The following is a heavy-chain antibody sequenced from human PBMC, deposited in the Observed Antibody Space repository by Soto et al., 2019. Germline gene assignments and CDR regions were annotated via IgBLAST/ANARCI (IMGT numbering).Heavy chain of an antibody. CDR1: GDSISSYY. Sequence: QVQLQESGPRLAKPSETLSLTCTVSGDSISSYYWSWIRQPPGKGLEWIGYIYYSGFTNYNPSLKSRVAISIDTSKNQFSLKLSSVTAADTAVYYCAGNYGMDVWGQGTTVTVSS. CDR3: AGNYGMDV. CDR2: IYYSGFT. J-gene: IGHJ6*02. V-gene: IGHV4-59*01.